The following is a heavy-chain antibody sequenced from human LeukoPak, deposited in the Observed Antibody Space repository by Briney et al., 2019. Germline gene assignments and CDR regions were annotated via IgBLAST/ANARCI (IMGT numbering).Heavy chain of an antibody. J-gene: IGHJ5*02. V-gene: IGHV1-69*06. D-gene: IGHD3-10*01. CDR2: IIPIFGTA. CDR1: GGTFSSYA. Sequence: ASVTVSCKASGGTFSSYAISWVRQAPGQGLEWMGGIIPIFGTANYAQKFQGRVTITADKSTSTAYMELSSLRSEDTAVYYCARGPDGFGEFMWFDPWGQGTLVTVSS. CDR3: ARGPDGFGEFMWFDP.